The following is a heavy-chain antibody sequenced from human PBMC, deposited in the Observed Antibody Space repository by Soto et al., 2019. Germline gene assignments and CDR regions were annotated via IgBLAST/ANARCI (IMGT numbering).Heavy chain of an antibody. D-gene: IGHD6-19*01. Sequence: PSETLSLTCAVSGYSISSGYYWGWIRRPPGKGLEWIGSIYHSGSTYYNPSLKSRVTISVDTSKNQFSLKLSSVTAADTAVYYCARVTTVAGFDPWGQGTLVTVSS. J-gene: IGHJ5*02. CDR2: IYHSGST. CDR3: ARVTTVAGFDP. CDR1: GYSISSGYY. V-gene: IGHV4-38-2*01.